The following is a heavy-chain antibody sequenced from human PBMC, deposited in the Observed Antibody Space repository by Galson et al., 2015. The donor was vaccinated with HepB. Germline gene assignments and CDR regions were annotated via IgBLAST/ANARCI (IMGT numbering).Heavy chain of an antibody. Sequence: SLRLSCAASGLTVSSNYMSWVRQAPGKGLEWVSVIHRGGSTYYADSVTGRFTISRDYSKNTLYLQMNSLRAEDTAVYYCATYYSNDYWGQGTLVTVSS. J-gene: IGHJ4*02. CDR3: ATYYSNDY. CDR1: GLTVSSNY. D-gene: IGHD4-11*01. CDR2: IHRGGST. V-gene: IGHV3-53*01.